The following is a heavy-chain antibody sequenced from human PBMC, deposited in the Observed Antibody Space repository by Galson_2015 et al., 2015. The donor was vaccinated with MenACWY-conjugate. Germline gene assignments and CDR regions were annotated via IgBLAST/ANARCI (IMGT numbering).Heavy chain of an antibody. D-gene: IGHD3-10*01. CDR3: ARDGPYGSGSFPDY. V-gene: IGHV3-48*04. Sequence: SLRLSCAASGFTFSSYSMNWVRQAPGKGLEWVSYISSSSTIYYADSVKGRFTISRDNAKNSLYLQMNSLRAEDTAVYYCARDGPYGSGSFPDYWGQGTLVTVSS. J-gene: IGHJ4*02. CDR1: GFTFSSYS. CDR2: ISSSSTI.